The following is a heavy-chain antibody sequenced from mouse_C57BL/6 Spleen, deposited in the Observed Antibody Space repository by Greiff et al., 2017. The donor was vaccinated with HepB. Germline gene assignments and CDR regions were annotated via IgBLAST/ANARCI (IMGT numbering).Heavy chain of an antibody. D-gene: IGHD3-3*01. CDR3: ARPGRYFDY. CDR2: INPNNGGT. J-gene: IGHJ2*01. Sequence: EVQLQQSGPELVKPGASVKISCKASGYTFTDYYMNWVKQSHGKSLEWIGDINPNNGGTSYNQKFKGKATLTVDKSSSTAYMELRSLTSEDSAVYYCARPGRYFDYWGQGTTLTVSS. V-gene: IGHV1-26*01. CDR1: GYTFTDYY.